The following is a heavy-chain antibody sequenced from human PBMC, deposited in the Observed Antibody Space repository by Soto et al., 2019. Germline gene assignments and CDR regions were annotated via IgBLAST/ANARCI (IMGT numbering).Heavy chain of an antibody. CDR1: GFTFSSYA. D-gene: IGHD6-19*01. CDR3: AKRLDRLAVACEALWAVDY. J-gene: IGHJ4*02. V-gene: IGHV3-23*01. CDR2: ISGSGGST. Sequence: EVQLLESGGGLVQPGGSLRLSCAASGFTFSSYAMSWVRQAPGKGLEWVSAISGSGGSTYYADSVKGRFTISRDNSKNTLYQQMHSLRGEGTAVYYCAKRLDRLAVACEALWAVDYWGQGTLVTVSS.